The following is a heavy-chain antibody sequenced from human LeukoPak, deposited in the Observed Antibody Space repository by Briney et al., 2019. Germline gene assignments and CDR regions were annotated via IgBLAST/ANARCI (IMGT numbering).Heavy chain of an antibody. CDR1: GYTFTSYD. Sequence: ASVKVPCKASGYTFTSYDINWVRQATGQGLEWMGWMNPNSGNTGYAQKFQGRVTITRNTPISTAYMELSSLRSEDTAVYYCARGGVTYSVTCAFDIWGQGTMVTVSS. D-gene: IGHD4-17*01. CDR2: MNPNSGNT. J-gene: IGHJ3*02. V-gene: IGHV1-8*03. CDR3: ARGGVTYSVTCAFDI.